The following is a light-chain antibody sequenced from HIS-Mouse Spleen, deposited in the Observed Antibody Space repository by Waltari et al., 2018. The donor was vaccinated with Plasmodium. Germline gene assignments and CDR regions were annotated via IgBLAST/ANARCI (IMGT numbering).Light chain of an antibody. V-gene: IGKV3-15*01. CDR1: QSVSRN. CDR3: QQYNNWSFT. J-gene: IGKJ3*01. Sequence: EILMTQSPATLSVSPGERATLSCRASQSVSRNLAWYQQKPGQAPRLLIYGASTRATGIPARFSGSGSGTEFTLTISSLQSEDFAVYYCQQYNNWSFTFGPGTKVDIK. CDR2: GAS.